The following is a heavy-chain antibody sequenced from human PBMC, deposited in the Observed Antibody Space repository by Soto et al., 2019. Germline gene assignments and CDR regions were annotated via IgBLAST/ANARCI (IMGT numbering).Heavy chain of an antibody. CDR3: AKEFHTWNYFDY. CDR2: ISYDGTNK. CDR1: GFTFSSSG. Sequence: HPGGSLRPSCAASGFTFSSSGMHWVRQAPGKGLEWVAVISYDGTNKYYADSVKGRFTISRDNSKNTLYLQMNSLRAEDTGVYYCAKEFHTWNYFDYWGQGTLVTVSS. D-gene: IGHD1-20*01. V-gene: IGHV3-30*18. J-gene: IGHJ4*02.